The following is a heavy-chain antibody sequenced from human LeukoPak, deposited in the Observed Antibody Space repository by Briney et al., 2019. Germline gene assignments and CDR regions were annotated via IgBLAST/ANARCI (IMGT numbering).Heavy chain of an antibody. CDR1: GGSISSGGYY. Sequence: KPSETLSLTCTISGGSISSGGYYWSWIRQHPGKGLEWIGYIYYSGSTYYNPSLKSRVTISVDTSKNQFSLKLSSVTAADTTVYYCAREEGIAAAGTPPLGFDYWGQGTLVTVSS. CDR2: IYYSGST. CDR3: AREEGIAAAGTPPLGFDY. V-gene: IGHV4-31*03. J-gene: IGHJ4*02. D-gene: IGHD6-13*01.